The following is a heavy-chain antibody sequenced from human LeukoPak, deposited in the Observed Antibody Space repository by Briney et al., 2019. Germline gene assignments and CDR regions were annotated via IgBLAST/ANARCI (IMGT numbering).Heavy chain of an antibody. CDR3: ARMDGSYYYGMDV. J-gene: IGHJ6*02. Sequence: SGTLSLTCAVSGGSISSSNWWSWVRQPPGKGLEWIGEIYHSGSTNYNPSLKSRVTISVDKSKNQFSLKLSSVTAADTAVYYCARMDGSYYYGMDVWGQGTTVTVSS. V-gene: IGHV4-4*02. CDR2: IYHSGST. D-gene: IGHD3/OR15-3a*01. CDR1: GGSISSSNW.